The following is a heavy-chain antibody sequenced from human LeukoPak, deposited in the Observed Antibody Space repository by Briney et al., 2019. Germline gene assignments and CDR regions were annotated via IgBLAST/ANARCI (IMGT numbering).Heavy chain of an antibody. J-gene: IGHJ4*02. CDR3: ARADAFDY. V-gene: IGHV3-30*02. CDR1: GFTFSTYG. CDR2: IRYDGSQK. Sequence: GGSLRLSCAASGFTFSTYGMHWVRQAPGKGLEWVSFIRYDGSQKFYADSVKGRFTISRDNSKNTLYLQMNSLRAEDTAVYYCARADAFDYWGQGTLVTVSS.